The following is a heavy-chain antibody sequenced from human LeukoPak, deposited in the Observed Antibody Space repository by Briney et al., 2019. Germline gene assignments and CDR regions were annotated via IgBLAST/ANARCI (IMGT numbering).Heavy chain of an antibody. D-gene: IGHD6-19*01. CDR1: GYTFTSYG. Sequence: ASVKVSCKASGYTFTSYGISWVRQAPGQGLEWMRWISAYNGNTNYAQKLQGRVTMTTDTSTSTAYMELRSLRSDDTAVYYCARHGQWLVPYYFDYWGQGTLVTVSS. CDR3: ARHGQWLVPYYFDY. V-gene: IGHV1-18*01. CDR2: ISAYNGNT. J-gene: IGHJ4*02.